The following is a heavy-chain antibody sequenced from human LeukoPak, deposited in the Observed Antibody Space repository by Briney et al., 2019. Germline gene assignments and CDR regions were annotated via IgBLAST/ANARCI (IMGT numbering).Heavy chain of an antibody. J-gene: IGHJ4*02. V-gene: IGHV1-2*02. Sequence: ASVKVSCKASGYTFTGYYVHWVRQAPGQGLEWMGWMNPKSGGTNYAQKFEARVTMNRDTSISTAYMELSRLRFDATAVYYCARSPDILTGEKFDYWGQGTLVTVSS. CDR1: GYTFTGYY. CDR2: MNPKSGGT. D-gene: IGHD3-9*01. CDR3: ARSPDILTGEKFDY.